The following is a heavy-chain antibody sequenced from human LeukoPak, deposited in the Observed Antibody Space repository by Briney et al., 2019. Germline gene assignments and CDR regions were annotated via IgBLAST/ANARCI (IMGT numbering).Heavy chain of an antibody. D-gene: IGHD6-13*01. Sequence: PSESLSLTCTVSGGSISSYYWSWIRQPPGKGLEWIGYVYYSGSTNYNPSLKSRVYISVDTSKNKFSLKLRSVTAADTAVYYCVRAAGSSSWSTWGQGALVTVSS. CDR3: VRAAGSSSWST. CDR2: VYYSGST. CDR1: GGSISSYY. J-gene: IGHJ5*02. V-gene: IGHV4-59*01.